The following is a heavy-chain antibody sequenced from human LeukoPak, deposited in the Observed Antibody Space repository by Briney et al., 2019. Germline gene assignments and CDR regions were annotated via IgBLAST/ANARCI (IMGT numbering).Heavy chain of an antibody. Sequence: SETLSLTCTVSGGSVSSGSYYWSWIRQPPGKGLEWIGYIYYSGSTNYNPSLKSRVTISVDTSKNQFSLKLSSVTAADTAVYYCARVRPDGSGSYYGFDYWGQGTLVTVSS. D-gene: IGHD3-10*01. V-gene: IGHV4-61*01. CDR1: GGSVSSGSYY. J-gene: IGHJ4*02. CDR3: ARVRPDGSGSYYGFDY. CDR2: IYYSGST.